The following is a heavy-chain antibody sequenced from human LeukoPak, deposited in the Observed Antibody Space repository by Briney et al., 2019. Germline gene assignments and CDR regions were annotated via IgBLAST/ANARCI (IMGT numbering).Heavy chain of an antibody. J-gene: IGHJ6*01. CDR2: IFYDGRNK. V-gene: IGHV3-30*04. CDR1: GFSLSSYA. D-gene: IGHD1-26*01. Sequence: ARSLSLTCAVSGFSLSSYAMYWVRHAHARGRGWVAVIFYDGRNKNYADSVKGRLTISRDNPKNTLYLQMHSLRAEDTAVYYCAREEWVYYYYDGMDGWGERAT. CDR3: AREEWVYYYYDGMDG.